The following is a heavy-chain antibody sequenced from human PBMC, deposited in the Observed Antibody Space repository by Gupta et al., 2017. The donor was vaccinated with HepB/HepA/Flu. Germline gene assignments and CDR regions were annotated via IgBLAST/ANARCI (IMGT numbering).Heavy chain of an antibody. CDR2: IRPDGSTQ. CDR1: GFTFSTYW. D-gene: IGHD1-1*01. Sequence: EGHLVESGGGLVQPGGSLRLSCVASGFTFSTYWMTWVRQAPGRGLEWVANIRPDGSTQAYLGSVKGRFTICRDNAKNSLFRQMDSLTQEDTALYYCASGPDHGNYWGQGTLVTVSS. CDR3: ASGPDHGNY. V-gene: IGHV3-7*01. J-gene: IGHJ4*02.